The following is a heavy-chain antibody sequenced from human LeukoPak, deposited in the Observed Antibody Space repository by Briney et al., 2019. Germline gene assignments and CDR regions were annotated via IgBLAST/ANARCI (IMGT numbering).Heavy chain of an antibody. CDR1: GGTFSSYA. D-gene: IGHD2-2*01. CDR3: ARGDIVVVPVAIEYFQH. V-gene: IGHV1-69*13. CDR2: IIPIFGTA. J-gene: IGHJ1*01. Sequence: ASVKVSCKASGGTFSSYAISWVRQAPGQGLEWMGGIIPIFGTANYAQKFQGRVTITADESTSTAYMELSSLRSEDTAVYYCARGDIVVVPVAIEYFQHWGQGTLVTVSS.